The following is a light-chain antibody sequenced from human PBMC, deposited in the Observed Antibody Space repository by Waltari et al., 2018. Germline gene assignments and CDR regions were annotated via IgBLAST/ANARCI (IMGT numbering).Light chain of an antibody. V-gene: IGLV2-23*02. CDR3: APYAGSSKGV. J-gene: IGLJ2*01. Sequence: QSALTQPASVSGSPGQSITISCTGTSSDVGNYKRVSWYQQHPGKAPKLMIYAVSKRASGVSDRFAGAKSGDMASLTISGLQPEDEAEYFCAPYAGSSKGVFGGGTKVTVL. CDR1: SSDVGNYKR. CDR2: AVS.